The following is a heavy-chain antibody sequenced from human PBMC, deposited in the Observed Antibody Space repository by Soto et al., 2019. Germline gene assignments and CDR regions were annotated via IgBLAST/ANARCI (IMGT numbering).Heavy chain of an antibody. CDR2: ILSNDEE. Sequence: SGPTRVNPTETLTLTCTVSGFSLSDADVGVAWIRQPPGKALEWLAHILSNDEEVFSSSLRTRLTISKDTSRSQVVLTMSNMEPVDTATYYCERIRGYCSGGSCYCYYFAKDVWGQGTKGTVS. D-gene: IGHD2-15*01. J-gene: IGHJ6*02. V-gene: IGHV2-26*01. CDR3: ERIRGYCSGGSCYCYYFAKDV. CDR1: GFSLSDADVG.